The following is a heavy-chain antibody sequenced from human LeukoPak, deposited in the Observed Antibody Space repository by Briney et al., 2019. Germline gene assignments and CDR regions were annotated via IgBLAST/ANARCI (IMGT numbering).Heavy chain of an antibody. CDR2: INHSGST. D-gene: IGHD2-2*01. J-gene: IGHJ5*02. V-gene: IGHV4-34*01. Sequence: SETLSLTCAVYGGSFSGYYWSWIRQPPGKGLEWIGEINHSGSTNYNPSLKSRVTISVDTSKNQFSLKLSSVTAADTAVYYCATTTIVVVPAAGWFDPWGQGTLVTVSS. CDR3: ATTTIVVVPAAGWFDP. CDR1: GGSFSGYY.